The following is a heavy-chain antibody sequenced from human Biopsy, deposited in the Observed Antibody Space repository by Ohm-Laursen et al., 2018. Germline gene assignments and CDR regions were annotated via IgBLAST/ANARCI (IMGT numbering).Heavy chain of an antibody. V-gene: IGHV3-9*01. CDR1: GFKFDDYA. Sequence: SLRLSCAAAGFKFDDYAMHWVRQTPGKGLEWVSGMSRNNGFIGYAESVRGRFTISRDNGQNSLYLQMNNLITKDTAVYYCARDISPSTFPENTLDIWGQGTMVTVSS. CDR2: MSRNNGFI. CDR3: ARDISPSTFPENTLDI. D-gene: IGHD2/OR15-2a*01. J-gene: IGHJ3*02.